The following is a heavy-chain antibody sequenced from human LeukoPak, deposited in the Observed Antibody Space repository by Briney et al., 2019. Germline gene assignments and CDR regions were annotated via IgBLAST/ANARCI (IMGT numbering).Heavy chain of an antibody. CDR3: ARIYGDYSYNCFDP. V-gene: IGHV4-39*01. CDR1: GGSISTSNYY. Sequence: ASETLSLTCTVSGGSISTSNYYWGWIRQPPGKGLEWIGNIFYSGSTYYSPSLRSRVTISVDTSKNQFSLKLNSVTAADTAVYYCARIYGDYSYNCFDPWGQGTLVTVSS. J-gene: IGHJ5*02. D-gene: IGHD4-17*01. CDR2: IFYSGST.